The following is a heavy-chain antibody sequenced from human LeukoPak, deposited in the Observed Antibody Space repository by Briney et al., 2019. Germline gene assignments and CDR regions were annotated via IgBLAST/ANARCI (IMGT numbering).Heavy chain of an antibody. CDR3: AAWPSGGQGFDC. D-gene: IGHD3-10*01. CDR2: INPNSGGT. Sequence: ASVKVSCKASGYIFTGYYMHWVRQAPGQALEWMGWINPNSGGTNYAQKFQGRVTMTRDTSISTAYMELSRLGSDDTAVYYCAAWPSGGQGFDCWGQGTLVTVSS. J-gene: IGHJ4*02. V-gene: IGHV1-2*02. CDR1: GYIFTGYY.